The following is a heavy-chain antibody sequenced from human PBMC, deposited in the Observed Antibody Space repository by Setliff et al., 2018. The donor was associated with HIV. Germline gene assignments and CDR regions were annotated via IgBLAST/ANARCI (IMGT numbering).Heavy chain of an antibody. D-gene: IGHD3-22*01. Sequence: GGSLRLSCAASGLLVSRNYINWVRQAPGKGLVCVSRVNNDGTDTIYADSVKGRCTISRDNAKSTVYLQMGSLSADDTTVYYCVRGSGYYYFDNWGQGALVTVSS. CDR1: GLLVSRNY. CDR2: VNNDGTDT. V-gene: IGHV3-74*01. CDR3: VRGSGYYYFDN. J-gene: IGHJ4*02.